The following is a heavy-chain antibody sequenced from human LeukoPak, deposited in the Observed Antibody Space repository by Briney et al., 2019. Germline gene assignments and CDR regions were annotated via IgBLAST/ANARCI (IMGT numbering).Heavy chain of an antibody. CDR1: GYTFTSYD. J-gene: IGHJ6*02. Sequence: ASVKVSCKASGYTFTSYDINWVRLATGQGLEWMGWMNPNSGNTGYAQKFQGRVTMTRNTSISTAYMELSSLRSEDTAVYYCARSELLWFGELNPYYYYGMDVWGQGTTVTVSS. CDR3: ARSELLWFGELNPYYYYGMDV. V-gene: IGHV1-8*01. CDR2: MNPNSGNT. D-gene: IGHD3-10*01.